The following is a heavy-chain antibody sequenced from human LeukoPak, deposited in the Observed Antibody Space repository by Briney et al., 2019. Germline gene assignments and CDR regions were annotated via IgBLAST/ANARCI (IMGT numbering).Heavy chain of an antibody. V-gene: IGHV1-69*02. CDR3: ASTRVSSANDYDFWSGYSWFDP. J-gene: IGHJ5*02. D-gene: IGHD3-3*01. Sequence: GASVKVSFKASVGTFSSYTISWVRQAPGQGLEWMGRIIPILGIANYAQKFQGRVTITADKSTSTAYKELSSLRSEDTAVYYCASTRVSSANDYDFWSGYSWFDPWGQGTLVTVSS. CDR2: IIPILGIA. CDR1: VGTFSSYT.